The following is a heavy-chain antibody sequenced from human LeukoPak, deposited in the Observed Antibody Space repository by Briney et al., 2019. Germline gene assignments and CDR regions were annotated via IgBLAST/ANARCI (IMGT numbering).Heavy chain of an antibody. D-gene: IGHD3-10*01. J-gene: IGHJ6*03. V-gene: IGHV3-11*04. CDR1: GFTFSDYY. CDR3: ARDSRDPFVRSYYYMDV. CDR2: ISSSGSTI. Sequence: GGSLRLSRAASGFTFSDYYMSWIRQAPGKGLEWVSYISSSGSTIYYADSVKGRFTISRDNAKNSLYLQMNSLRADDTAVYYCARDSRDPFVRSYYYMDVWGKGTTVTVSS.